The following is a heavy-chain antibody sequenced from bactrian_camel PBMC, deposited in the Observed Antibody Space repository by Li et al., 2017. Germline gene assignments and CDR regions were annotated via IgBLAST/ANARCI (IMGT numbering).Heavy chain of an antibody. V-gene: IGHV3S53*01. Sequence: QVQLVESGGGSVQAGGSLRLSCAASGYTASNACMGWFRQAPGKERERVARLDVYGSTNYADSVKGRFTISKDNVKNTLYLQMNSLKPEDTAMYYCAANLNPWCTSTYGYWGQGTQVTVS. D-gene: IGHD3*01. CDR2: LDVYGST. CDR1: GYTASNAC. J-gene: IGHJ4*01. CDR3: AANLNPWCTSTYGY.